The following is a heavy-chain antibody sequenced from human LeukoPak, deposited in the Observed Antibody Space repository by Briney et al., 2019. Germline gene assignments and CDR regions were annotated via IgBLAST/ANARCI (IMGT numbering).Heavy chain of an antibody. CDR3: ARETPLRWYFDL. CDR2: INHSGST. CDR1: GGSFSGYY. J-gene: IGHJ2*01. V-gene: IGHV4-34*01. Sequence: SETLSLTCAVYGGSFSGYYWSWIRQPPGRGLEWIGEINHSGSTNYNPSLKSRVTISVDTSKNQFSLKLSSVTAADTAVYYCARETPLRWYFDLWGRGTPVTVSS.